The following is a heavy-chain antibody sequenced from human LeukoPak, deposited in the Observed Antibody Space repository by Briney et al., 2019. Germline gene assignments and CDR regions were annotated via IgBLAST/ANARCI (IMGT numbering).Heavy chain of an antibody. Sequence: ASVKVSCKASGYTFTSYGISWVRQAPGQGLEWMGWISAYNGNPNYAEKLQGRVTITTDKSTSIVYMELRSLRSDDTAVYYCARDRGWELGYCTGGSCYDENWFDPWGQGTLVTVSS. CDR3: ARDRGWELGYCTGGSCYDENWFDP. CDR2: ISAYNGNP. CDR1: GYTFTSYG. D-gene: IGHD2-15*01. V-gene: IGHV1-18*01. J-gene: IGHJ5*02.